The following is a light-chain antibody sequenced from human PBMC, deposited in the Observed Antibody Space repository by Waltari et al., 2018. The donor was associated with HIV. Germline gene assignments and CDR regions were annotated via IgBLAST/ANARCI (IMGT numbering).Light chain of an antibody. Sequence: DIQMTQSPSTLSASVGDRVTVTCRASQSISTWLAWYQQKPGEAPELLIYKASTLESGVPSRFSGSGSETEFTLTISSLQPDDFATYYCQQYNSYPLTFGGGTKVEIK. V-gene: IGKV1-5*03. CDR3: QQYNSYPLT. J-gene: IGKJ4*01. CDR1: QSISTW. CDR2: KAS.